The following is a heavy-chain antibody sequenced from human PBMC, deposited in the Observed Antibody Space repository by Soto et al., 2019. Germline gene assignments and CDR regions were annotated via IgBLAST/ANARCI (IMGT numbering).Heavy chain of an antibody. CDR1: GFTFSSYG. Sequence: GGSLRLSCAASGFTFSSYGMHWVRQAPGKGLEWVAVISYDGSNKYYADSVKGRFTISRDNSKNTLYLQMNSLRAEDTAVYYCASFEYYYDSSDYPPVGYYYGMDVWGQGTTVTVSS. V-gene: IGHV3-30*03. D-gene: IGHD3-22*01. CDR2: ISYDGSNK. J-gene: IGHJ6*02. CDR3: ASFEYYYDSSDYPPVGYYYGMDV.